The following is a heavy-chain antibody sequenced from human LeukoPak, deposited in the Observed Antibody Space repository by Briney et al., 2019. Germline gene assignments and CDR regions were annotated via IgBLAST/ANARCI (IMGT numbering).Heavy chain of an antibody. CDR3: ARGTDV. CDR2: MNPNSGNT. Sequence: ASVKVSCKASGGTFSSYAISWVRQATGQGLEWMGWMNPNSGNTGYAQKFQGRVTMTRDTSISTAYMELSSLIFEDTAVYYCARGTDVWGQGTTVTVSS. J-gene: IGHJ6*02. V-gene: IGHV1-8*02. CDR1: GGTFSSYA.